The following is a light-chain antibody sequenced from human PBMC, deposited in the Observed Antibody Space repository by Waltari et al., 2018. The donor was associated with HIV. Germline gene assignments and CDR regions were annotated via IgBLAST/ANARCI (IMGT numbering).Light chain of an antibody. V-gene: IGKV3-20*01. CDR3: QQYGSSPRT. CDR1: QRVSSSY. J-gene: IGKJ1*01. CDR2: GAS. Sequence: EIVLTQSPGTLSLSPGERATLSCRASQRVSSSYLAWYQQKPGQAPRLLIYGASSRATGMPDRFSGSGSGTDFTLTISRLEPEDFAVYYCQQYGSSPRTFGQGTKVEIK.